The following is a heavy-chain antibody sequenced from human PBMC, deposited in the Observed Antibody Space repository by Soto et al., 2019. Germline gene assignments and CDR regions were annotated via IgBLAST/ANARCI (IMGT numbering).Heavy chain of an antibody. CDR3: AKDVMKYYYDSSGYYLNYFDY. D-gene: IGHD3-22*01. CDR2: ISGSGGST. V-gene: IGHV3-23*01. CDR1: GFTFSSYA. Sequence: GGSLRLSCAASGFTFSSYAMSWVRQAPGKGLEWVSAISGSGGSTYYADSVKGRFTISRDNSKNTLYLQMNSLRAEDTAVYYCAKDVMKYYYDSSGYYLNYFDYWGQGTLVTVSS. J-gene: IGHJ4*02.